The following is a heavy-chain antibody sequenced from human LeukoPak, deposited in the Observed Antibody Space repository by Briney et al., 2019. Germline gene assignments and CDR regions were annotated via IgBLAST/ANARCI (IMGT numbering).Heavy chain of an antibody. J-gene: IGHJ5*02. CDR2: MNEDGSGR. CDR1: GFTFTSAW. Sequence: GGSLRLSCAASGFTFTSAWMSWLRQTPEKGLEWVAHMNEDGSGRFYVDSAKGRFTISRDDTQNSVYLQMNSLRVEDTAVYYCAAWVGESVPWGQGTLVTVSS. V-gene: IGHV3-7*01. CDR3: AAWVGESVP. D-gene: IGHD3-10*01.